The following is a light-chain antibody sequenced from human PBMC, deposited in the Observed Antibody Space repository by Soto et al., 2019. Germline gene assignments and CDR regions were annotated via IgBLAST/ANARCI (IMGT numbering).Light chain of an antibody. J-gene: IGLJ1*01. CDR1: SSDVGDNNY. Sequence: QSVLSQPASVSASPGQSITISCSGTSSDVGDNNYVSWYQQHPGKAPKLIIYEVNSRPSGVSNRFSGSKSGNTASLSISGLQAEDEADYYCGSFTSTSTLYAFGTGTKVTVL. CDR2: EVN. CDR3: GSFTSTSTLYA. V-gene: IGLV2-14*01.